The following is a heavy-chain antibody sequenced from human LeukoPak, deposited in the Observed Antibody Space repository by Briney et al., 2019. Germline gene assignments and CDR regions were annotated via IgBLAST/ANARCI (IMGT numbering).Heavy chain of an antibody. CDR2: INPDNGNT. Sequence: RAAVKVSCKASVYSFTNHDMHGVRPAPGQRVEWMGYINPDNGNTKYSQEFQGRVAITRDTSPSTVYMELYSLTSDDIAVYYCTLYNYWGQGTLVTV. V-gene: IGHV1-3*03. D-gene: IGHD2-2*02. CDR3: TLYNY. CDR1: VYSFTNHD. J-gene: IGHJ4*02.